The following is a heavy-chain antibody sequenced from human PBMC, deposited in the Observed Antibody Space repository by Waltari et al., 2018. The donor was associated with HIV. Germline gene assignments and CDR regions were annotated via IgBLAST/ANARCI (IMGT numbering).Heavy chain of an antibody. D-gene: IGHD3-10*01. CDR3: ARGPPYYYGLGSPGGGWFDP. J-gene: IGHJ5*02. CDR1: GYSCTGHY. CDR2: INPNSGGT. Sequence: QVQLVQSGAEVTNPGASLQVHCTASGYSCTGHYMHWARLPPGQGLEWMGWINPNSGGTNYAQKFQGRVTMTRDTSISTAYMELSRLRSDDTAVYYCARGPPYYYGLGSPGGGWFDPWGQGTLVTVSS. V-gene: IGHV1-2*02.